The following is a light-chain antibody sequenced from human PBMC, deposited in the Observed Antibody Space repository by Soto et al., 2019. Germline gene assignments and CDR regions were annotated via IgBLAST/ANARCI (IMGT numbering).Light chain of an antibody. V-gene: IGKV3-20*01. Sequence: EIVLMQSPGTLSLSPGERATLSCRASQSMTRTYIAWYQKKPGQAPRLLIYAASIRAPGIPDKFSGTGSGTNYSLTIDRLEPEDSAVYYCHQYDNAPQTFGQGTKVEIK. CDR3: HQYDNAPQT. J-gene: IGKJ2*01. CDR1: QSMTRTY. CDR2: AAS.